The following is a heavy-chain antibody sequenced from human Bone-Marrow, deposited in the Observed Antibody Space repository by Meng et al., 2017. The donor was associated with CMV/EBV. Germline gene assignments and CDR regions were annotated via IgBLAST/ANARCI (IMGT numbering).Heavy chain of an antibody. D-gene: IGHD3-3*01. Sequence: GGSLRLSCAASGFTFSSYGMHWVRQAPGKGLEWVAFIRYDRSNKYYADSVKGRFTISRDNSKNTLYLQMNSLRAEDTAVYYCAKGAATYYDFWSGYPGEYYFDYWGQGTLVTVSS. V-gene: IGHV3-30*02. CDR3: AKGAATYYDFWSGYPGEYYFDY. J-gene: IGHJ4*02. CDR1: GFTFSSYG. CDR2: IRYDRSNK.